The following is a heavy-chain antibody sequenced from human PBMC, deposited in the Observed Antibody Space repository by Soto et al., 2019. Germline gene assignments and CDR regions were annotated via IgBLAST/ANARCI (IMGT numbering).Heavy chain of an antibody. Sequence: PSETLSLTCSVSGGSISYNSYYWGWIRQPPGKGLEWVGGIFYTGTTYYSPSLKDRVTISVDTSKDSFSLNLTSVTAADTAVYFCARLVVVAPVANAWGQGTLVTVSS. J-gene: IGHJ5*02. CDR2: IFYTGTT. D-gene: IGHD2-2*01. CDR1: GGSISYNSYY. CDR3: ARLVVVAPVANA. V-gene: IGHV4-39*02.